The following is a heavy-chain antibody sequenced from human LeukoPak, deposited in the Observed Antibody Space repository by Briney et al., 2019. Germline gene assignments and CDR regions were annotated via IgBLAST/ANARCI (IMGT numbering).Heavy chain of an antibody. V-gene: IGHV3-21*01. Sequence: GGSLRLSCVASGFAFISYTMNWARQAPGKGLEWVSFINSRSNYIYYADSVKGRFTISRDNAKNSLYLQMNSLRAEDTAVYYCAFHSGSYSYYYYYYGMDVWGQGTTVTVSS. CDR3: AFHSGSYSYYYYYYGMDV. D-gene: IGHD1-26*01. CDR1: GFAFISYT. CDR2: INSRSNYI. J-gene: IGHJ6*02.